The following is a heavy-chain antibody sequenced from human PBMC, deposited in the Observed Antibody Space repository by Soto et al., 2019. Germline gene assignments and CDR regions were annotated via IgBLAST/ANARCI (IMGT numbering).Heavy chain of an antibody. CDR1: GFTLSTYD. D-gene: IGHD2-15*01. V-gene: IGHV3-13*01. CDR3: ARGGYCSGGGCSLSYFWFDP. J-gene: IGHJ5*02. Sequence: EVQLVESGGGLVQPGGSLRLSCAASGFTLSTYDMHWVRQATGKGLEGVSGIGTAGDTYYPGSVKGRFTISRENAKNSLYLQMNSLSIGDTAVYYCARGGYCSGGGCSLSYFWFDPWGQGTLVTVSS. CDR2: IGTAGDT.